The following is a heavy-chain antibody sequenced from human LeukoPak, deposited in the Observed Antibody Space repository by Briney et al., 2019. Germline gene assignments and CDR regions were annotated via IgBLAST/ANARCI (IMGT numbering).Heavy chain of an antibody. J-gene: IGHJ6*03. CDR3: ARNQGYCSSTSCSYYYYYYMDV. CDR2: IIPIFGTA. Sequence: SVKVSCKASGGTFSSYAISWVRQAPGQGLEWMGGIIPIFGTANYAQKFQGRVTITADESTSTAYMELSSLRSGDTAVYYCARNQGYCSSTSCSYYYYYYMDVWGKGTTVTVSS. CDR1: GGTFSSYA. D-gene: IGHD2-2*01. V-gene: IGHV1-69*13.